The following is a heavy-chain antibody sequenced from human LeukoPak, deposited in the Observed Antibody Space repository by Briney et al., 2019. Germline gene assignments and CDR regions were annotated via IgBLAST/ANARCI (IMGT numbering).Heavy chain of an antibody. D-gene: IGHD3-16*01. J-gene: IGHJ4*02. CDR1: GYSFSSFW. CDR2: VYPDDSAA. CDR3: ARSRVWGDSRWAFDY. V-gene: IGHV5-51*01. Sequence: GESLKISCQGSGYSFSSFWVDWVRQTPGKGLEWMGVVYPDDSAARYSPSFQGQITFSADKSLDTAYLQWSSLRASDTGIYFCARSRVWGDSRWAFDYWGRGTPVTVSS.